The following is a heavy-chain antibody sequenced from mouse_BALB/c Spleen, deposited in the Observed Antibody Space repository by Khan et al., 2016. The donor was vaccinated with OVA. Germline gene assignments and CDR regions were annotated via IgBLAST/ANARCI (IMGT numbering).Heavy chain of an antibody. D-gene: IGHD4-1*01. J-gene: IGHJ4*01. Sequence: EVKLLESGPGLVKPSQSLSLTCTVTGYSITRDYAWNWIRQCPGNKLEWMGYISNGGSTTYNPALKSRISITRDKSKNRFVLQLNSVTTEDTATDYCSGELGRYYAMDYWGQGTSVTVSS. CDR1: GYSITRDYA. CDR3: SGELGRYYAMDY. V-gene: IGHV3-2*02. CDR2: ISNGGST.